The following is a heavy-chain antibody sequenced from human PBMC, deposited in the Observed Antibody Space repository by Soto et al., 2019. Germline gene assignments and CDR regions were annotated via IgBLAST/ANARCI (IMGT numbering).Heavy chain of an antibody. Sequence: QVQLQQWGAGPLRPLETLSLTCGVSGGSFRGSYWAWIRQSPGKGLEWIGEINDRGSINYNPSLKSRVSISVDTSKNHYSLNLRSVTAADTAVYYGARESHDILTGPPWVWYFDLWGRGTLVTVSS. CDR1: GGSFRGSY. D-gene: IGHD3-9*01. J-gene: IGHJ2*01. V-gene: IGHV4-34*01. CDR2: INDRGSI. CDR3: ARESHDILTGPPWVWYFDL.